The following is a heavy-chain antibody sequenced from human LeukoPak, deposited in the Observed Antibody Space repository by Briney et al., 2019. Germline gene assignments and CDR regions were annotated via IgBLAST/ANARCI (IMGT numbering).Heavy chain of an antibody. CDR1: GFTVSSNS. D-gene: IGHD4-17*01. CDR3: ARRAGEYSHPYDY. Sequence: PGGSLILSCTVSGFTVSSNSMSWVRQAPGKGLEWVSFIYSGGNTHYSDSVKGRFTISRDNSKNTLYLQMNSLRADDTAVYYCARRAGEYSHPYDYWGQGTLVTVSS. J-gene: IGHJ4*02. CDR2: IYSGGNT. V-gene: IGHV3-53*01.